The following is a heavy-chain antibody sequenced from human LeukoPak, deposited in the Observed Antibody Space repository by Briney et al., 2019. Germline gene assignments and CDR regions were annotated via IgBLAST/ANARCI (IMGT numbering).Heavy chain of an antibody. CDR1: GGSVSSSSHY. J-gene: IGHJ4*02. CDR3: ARYFPNYYDTSGPDY. V-gene: IGHV4-39*01. D-gene: IGHD3-22*01. CDR2: IFYSGRT. Sequence: SETLSLTCTVSGGSVSSSSHYWGWIRQPPGKGLEWMGSIFYSGRTFYNPSLKSRVTISVDTSKNQFSLKLSSVTAADTAVYYCARYFPNYYDTSGPDYWGQGTLVTVSS.